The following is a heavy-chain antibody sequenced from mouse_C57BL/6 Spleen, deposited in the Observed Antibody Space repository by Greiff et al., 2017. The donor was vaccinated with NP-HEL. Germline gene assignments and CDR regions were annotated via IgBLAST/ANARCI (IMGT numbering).Heavy chain of an antibody. V-gene: IGHV7-3*01. CDR1: GFTFTDYY. CDR3: ARYKSNYPGAMDY. CDR2: IRNKANGYTT. Sequence: EVKLVESGGGLVQPGGSLSLSCAASGFTFTDYYMSWVRQPPGKALEWLGFIRNKANGYTTEYSASVKGRFTISRDNSQSILYLQMNALRAEDSATYYCARYKSNYPGAMDYWGQGTSVTVSS. J-gene: IGHJ4*01. D-gene: IGHD2-5*01.